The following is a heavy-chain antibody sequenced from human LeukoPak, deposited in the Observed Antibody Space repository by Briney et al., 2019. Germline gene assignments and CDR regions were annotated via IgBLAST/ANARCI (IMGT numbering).Heavy chain of an antibody. Sequence: PSETLSLTCTVSGGSISSYYWSWIRQPPGKGLEWIGYIYYSGSTNYNPSLKSRVTMSVDTSKNRFSLKLSSVTAADTAVYYCARDRYYYDSSGYYYFDYWGQGTLVTVSS. D-gene: IGHD3-22*01. CDR1: GGSISSYY. V-gene: IGHV4-59*12. CDR2: IYYSGST. J-gene: IGHJ4*02. CDR3: ARDRYYYDSSGYYYFDY.